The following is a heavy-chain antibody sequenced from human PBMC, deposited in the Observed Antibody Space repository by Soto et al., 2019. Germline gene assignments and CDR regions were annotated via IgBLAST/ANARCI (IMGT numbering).Heavy chain of an antibody. Sequence: SETLSLTCTVSGGSISSYYWSWIRQPPGKGLEWIGYIYYSGSTNYNPSLKSRVTISVDTSKNQFSLKLSSVTAADTAVYYCASFTYYDILTGYHGRHGWFDPWGQGTLGTAPQ. CDR3: ASFTYYDILTGYHGRHGWFDP. J-gene: IGHJ5*01. CDR1: GGSISSYY. V-gene: IGHV4-59*01. CDR2: IYYSGST. D-gene: IGHD3-9*01.